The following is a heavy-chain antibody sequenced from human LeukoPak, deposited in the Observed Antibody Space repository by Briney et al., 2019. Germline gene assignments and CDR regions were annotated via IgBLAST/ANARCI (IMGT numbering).Heavy chain of an antibody. CDR2: INPSSGGP. J-gene: IGHJ3*02. CDR1: GYTFTDYY. CDR3: ARGSLKVITLFDI. V-gene: IGHV1-2*02. D-gene: IGHD3-10*01. Sequence: ASVKVSCKASGYTFTDYYVHWVRQAPGQGLEWVGWINPSSGGPNYAQKFQGRVTMTRDTSISTAYMELNRLRSDDTAVYYCARGSLKVITLFDIWGQGTMVTVSS.